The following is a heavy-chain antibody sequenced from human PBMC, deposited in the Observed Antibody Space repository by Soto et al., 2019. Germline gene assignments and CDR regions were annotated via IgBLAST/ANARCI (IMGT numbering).Heavy chain of an antibody. CDR3: ARRHDILTGSDSFDV. CDR1: GGSISSEGYY. V-gene: IGHV4-31*03. Sequence: QVQLQESGPGLVKPSQTLSLTCTLSGGSISSEGYYWTWIRQHPGKGLEWIGDFYYSGTTSYNPSLKGRLTISVDTSNNQFSLRLSSVTAADTAMYYCARRHDILTGSDSFDVWGRGTMVTVSS. CDR2: FYYSGTT. J-gene: IGHJ3*01. D-gene: IGHD3-9*01.